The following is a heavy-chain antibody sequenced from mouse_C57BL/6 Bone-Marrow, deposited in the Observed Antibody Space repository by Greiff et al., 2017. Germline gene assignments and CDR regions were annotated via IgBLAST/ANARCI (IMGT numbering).Heavy chain of an antibody. CDR2: IYPRSGNT. V-gene: IGHV1-81*01. J-gene: IGHJ2*01. CDR1: GYTFTSYG. CDR3: AGERTMVTTGCNYFDY. Sequence: QVQLQQSGAELARPGASVKLSCKASGYTFTSYGISWVKQRTGQGLEWIGEIYPRSGNTYYNEKFKGKATLTADKSSSTAYMELRSLTSEDSAVYFCAGERTMVTTGCNYFDYWGQGTTLTVSS. D-gene: IGHD2-2*01.